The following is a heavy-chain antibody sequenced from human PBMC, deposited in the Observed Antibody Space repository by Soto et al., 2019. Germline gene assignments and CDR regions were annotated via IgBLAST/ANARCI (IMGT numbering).Heavy chain of an antibody. V-gene: IGHV4-34*01. Sequence: QVQLQQWGAGLLKPSETLSLTCAVYGGSFSGYYWSWIRQPPGKGLEWIGEINHSGSTNYNPSLKSRVTISVDTSKNQFSLKLSSVTAADKAVYYCARGDDIVVVVPTKRWFDPWGQGTLVTVSS. J-gene: IGHJ5*02. CDR3: ARGDDIVVVVPTKRWFDP. CDR1: GGSFSGYY. CDR2: INHSGST. D-gene: IGHD2-15*01.